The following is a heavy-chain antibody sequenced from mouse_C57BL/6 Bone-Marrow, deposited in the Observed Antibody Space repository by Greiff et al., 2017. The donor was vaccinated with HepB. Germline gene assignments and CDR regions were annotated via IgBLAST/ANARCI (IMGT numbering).Heavy chain of an antibody. CDR2: ILPSIGRT. J-gene: IGHJ4*01. CDR1: DSEVFPIAY. V-gene: IGHV15-2*01. CDR3: ARATMVTTGVYYAMDY. D-gene: IGHD2-2*01. Sequence: VQLQQSGSELRSPGSSVKLSCKDFDSEVFPIAYMSWVRQKPGHGFEWIGGILPSIGRTIYGEKFEDKATLDADTLSNTAYLELKSLTSEDSAIYYCARATMVTTGVYYAMDYWGQGTSVTVSS.